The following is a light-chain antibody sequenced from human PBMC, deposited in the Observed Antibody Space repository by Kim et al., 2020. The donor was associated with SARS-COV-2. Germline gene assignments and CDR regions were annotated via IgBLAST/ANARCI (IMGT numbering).Light chain of an antibody. J-gene: IGLJ1*01. CDR2: GSK. CDR3: QSYDSSLSGYV. Sequence: RCWRGGRSGGGGGEGGRWDQQRPGAAPKLLIYGSKKRPSGVPGRFSGSKSGASASLAITGLQAEDEADYYCQSYDSSLSGYVFGTGTKVTVL. CDR1: RSGGGGGEG. V-gene: IGLV1-40*03.